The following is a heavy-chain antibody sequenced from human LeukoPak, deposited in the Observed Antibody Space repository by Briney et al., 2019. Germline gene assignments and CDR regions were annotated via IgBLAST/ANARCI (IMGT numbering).Heavy chain of an antibody. CDR3: ARNRDNYYDPSPNAFDI. V-gene: IGHV4-59*12. CDR2: FYYSGST. CDR1: GGSISSYY. Sequence: ETSETLSLTCTVSGGSISSYYWSWIRQPPGKGLEWIGSFYYSGSTYYNPSLKRRLTISVDTSKNQFSLELSSVTAADTAVYYCARNRDNYYDPSPNAFDIWGPGTMVTVSS. J-gene: IGHJ3*02. D-gene: IGHD3-22*01.